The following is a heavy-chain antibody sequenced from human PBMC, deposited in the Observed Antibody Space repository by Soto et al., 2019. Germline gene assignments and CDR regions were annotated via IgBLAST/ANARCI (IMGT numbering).Heavy chain of an antibody. CDR3: ARGPLRNWFDP. D-gene: IGHD5-12*01. CDR2: INAGNGNT. V-gene: IGHV1-3*01. Sequence: QVQLVQSGAEVKKPGASVKVSCKASGYTFTSYAMHWVRQAPGQRLEWMGWINAGNGNTKYSQKFQGRVTITKNTPASTAYMELSSLRSEDTAVYYCARGPLRNWFDPWGQGTLVTVSS. CDR1: GYTFTSYA. J-gene: IGHJ5*02.